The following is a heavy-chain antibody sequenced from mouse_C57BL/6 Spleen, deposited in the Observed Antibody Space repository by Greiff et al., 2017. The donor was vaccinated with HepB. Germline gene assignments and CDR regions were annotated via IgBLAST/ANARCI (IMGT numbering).Heavy chain of an antibody. J-gene: IGHJ4*01. CDR1: GFSLTSDG. CDR2: IWSGGST. CDR3: TRKGEPLYAMDY. Sequence: VQRVESGPGLVQPSQSLSITCTVSGFSLTSDGLHWVRQSPGKGLEWLGVIWSGGSTDYNAAFITRLSTSKDNSKSQVFFKMNSLQADDTAIHYCTRKGEPLYAMDYWGQGPSVTVSS. V-gene: IGHV2-2*01. D-gene: IGHD6-1*01.